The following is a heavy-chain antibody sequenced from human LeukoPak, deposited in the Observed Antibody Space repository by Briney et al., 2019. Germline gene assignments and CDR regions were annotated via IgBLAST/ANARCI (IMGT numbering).Heavy chain of an antibody. CDR2: ISALNGNT. Sequence: ASVTVSCEASGYIVTSYGFAWVRQAPGQGLEWMGWISALNGNTNYAQKFQGRVIMTTDTSTSTAYMELRSLTSDDTAMYYCARDPEGVTPLDYWGQGTLVAVSS. J-gene: IGHJ4*02. D-gene: IGHD3-10*01. CDR3: ARDPEGVTPLDY. V-gene: IGHV1-18*01. CDR1: GYIVTSYG.